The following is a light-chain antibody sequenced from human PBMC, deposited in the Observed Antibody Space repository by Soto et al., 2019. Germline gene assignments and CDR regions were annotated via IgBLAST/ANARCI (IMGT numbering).Light chain of an antibody. CDR3: QQYGSSPLT. CDR2: DAS. V-gene: IGKV3D-20*01. CDR1: QSVSSSC. Sequence: EIVLTQSPATLSLSPGERATLSCGAIQSVSSSCLAWYQQKPGLAPRLLIYDASSRATGIPDRFSGSGSGTDFTLTISRLEPEDFAVYYCQQYGSSPLTFGGGTKVDIK. J-gene: IGKJ4*01.